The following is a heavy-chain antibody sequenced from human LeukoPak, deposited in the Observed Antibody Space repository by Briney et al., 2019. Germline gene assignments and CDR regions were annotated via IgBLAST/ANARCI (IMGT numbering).Heavy chain of an antibody. CDR2: VYTGGTP. Sequence: PSETLSLTCTVSGGSVTDYYWSWIRQPAGKGLEWIGRVYTGGTPNYNSSLKSRLTLLLDTSKNQFSLRLTSLTAADTAVYYCARGGSYDYWGRGTLVTVSS. CDR3: ARGGSYDY. CDR1: GGSVTDYY. V-gene: IGHV4-4*07. J-gene: IGHJ4*02. D-gene: IGHD1-26*01.